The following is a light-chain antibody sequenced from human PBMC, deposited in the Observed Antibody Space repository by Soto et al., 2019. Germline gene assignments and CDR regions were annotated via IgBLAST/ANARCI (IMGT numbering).Light chain of an antibody. V-gene: IGKV3-20*01. J-gene: IGKJ4*01. CDR1: QSVSNRY. CDR3: QQYDSWPLT. Sequence: EIVLTQSPGILSLSPGKRATLSCRASQSVSNRYLAWYQRKPGQAPRLLIHGASTRATGIPDRFIGSGSGTEFTLTISSLQSEDFAVYYCQQYDSWPLTFGGGTKVEIK. CDR2: GAS.